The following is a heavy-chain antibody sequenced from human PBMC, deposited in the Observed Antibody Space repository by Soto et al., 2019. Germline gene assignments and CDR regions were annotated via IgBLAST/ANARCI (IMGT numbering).Heavy chain of an antibody. Sequence: PSETMSLTCGVAGVSLSSGVYSWSWLRQPPGKGLEWIGYIYHSGSTYYNPSLKSRVTISVDRSKNQFSLKLSSVTAADTAVYYCASTQYGGTSSGAFDIWGQGTMVTVSS. J-gene: IGHJ3*02. CDR3: ASTQYGGTSSGAFDI. V-gene: IGHV4-30-2*01. D-gene: IGHD2-15*01. CDR1: GVSLSSGVYS. CDR2: IYHSGST.